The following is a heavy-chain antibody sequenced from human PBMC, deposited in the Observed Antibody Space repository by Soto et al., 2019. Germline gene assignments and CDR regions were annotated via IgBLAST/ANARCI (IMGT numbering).Heavy chain of an antibody. CDR3: AKGLGILTGHSVYYYFGLDV. D-gene: IGHD3-9*01. CDR1: GFTFTSDA. J-gene: IGHJ6*02. V-gene: IGHV3-23*01. CDR2: ISHRSGST. Sequence: GGSLRLSCAASGFTFTSDAMTWVRQAPGKGLEWVSTISHRSGSTFYADSVKGRFTISRDTSRNTLYLQMNSLRDEDTAVYYCAKGLGILTGHSVYYYFGLDVWGLGTTVTVSS.